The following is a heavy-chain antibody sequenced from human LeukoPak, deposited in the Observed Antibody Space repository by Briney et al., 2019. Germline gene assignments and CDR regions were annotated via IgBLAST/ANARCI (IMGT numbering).Heavy chain of an antibody. CDR1: GGSFSGYY. Sequence: SETLSLTCAVYGGSFSGYYWSWIRQPPGKGLEWIGEINHSGSTNYNPSLTSRVTISVDTSKNQFSLKLSSVTAADTAVYYCARGIYCSGGSCYSFYYFDYWGQGTLVTVSS. V-gene: IGHV4-34*01. D-gene: IGHD2-15*01. CDR2: INHSGST. CDR3: ARGIYCSGGSCYSFYYFDY. J-gene: IGHJ4*02.